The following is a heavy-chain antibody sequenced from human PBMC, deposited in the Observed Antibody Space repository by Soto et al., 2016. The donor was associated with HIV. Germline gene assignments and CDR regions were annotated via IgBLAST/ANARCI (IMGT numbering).Heavy chain of an antibody. CDR1: GYTFTVYY. Sequence: QVQLVQSGAEVKKPGASVKVSCKASGYTFTVYYIHWLRQAPGQGLEWMGGIIPIFGTANYAQKFQGRVTITADKSTSTAYMELSSLRSEDTAVYYCARGPEGSYYYYYMDVWGKGTTVTVSS. CDR2: IIPIFGTA. V-gene: IGHV1-69*06. J-gene: IGHJ6*03. CDR3: ARGPEGSYYYYYMDV.